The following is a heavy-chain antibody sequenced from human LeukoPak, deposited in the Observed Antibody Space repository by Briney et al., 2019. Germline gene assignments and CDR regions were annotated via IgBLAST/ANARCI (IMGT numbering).Heavy chain of an antibody. Sequence: SETLSLTCTVSGDSISSHYWSWIRQPPGKGLEWIGCIYCSGSSSYNPSLKSRVTISVDTSNTQFSLKLTSVTAADTAVYFCARERLIAGTTVFDYWGQGTLVTVSS. J-gene: IGHJ4*02. D-gene: IGHD1-7*01. CDR2: IYCSGSS. CDR3: ARERLIAGTTVFDY. CDR1: GDSISSHY. V-gene: IGHV4-59*11.